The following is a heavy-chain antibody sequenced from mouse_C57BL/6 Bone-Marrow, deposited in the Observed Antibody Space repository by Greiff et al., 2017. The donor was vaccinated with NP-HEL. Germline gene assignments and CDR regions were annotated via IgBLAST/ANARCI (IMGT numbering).Heavy chain of an antibody. V-gene: IGHV6-3*01. D-gene: IGHD1-1*01. CDR2: IRLKSDNYAT. CDR3: TGGRGSYAMDY. J-gene: IGHJ4*01. Sequence: EVKVEESGGGLVQPGGSMKLSCVASGFTFSNYWMNWVRQSPEKGLEWVAQIRLKSDNYATHYAESVKGRFTISRDDSKSSVYLQMNNLRAEDTGIYYCTGGRGSYAMDYWGQGTSVTVSS. CDR1: GFTFSNYW.